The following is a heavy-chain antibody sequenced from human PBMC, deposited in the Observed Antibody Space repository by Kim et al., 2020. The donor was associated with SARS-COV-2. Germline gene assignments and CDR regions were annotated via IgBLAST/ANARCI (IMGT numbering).Heavy chain of an antibody. CDR2: IYHSGST. CDR1: GGSISSSNW. D-gene: IGHD3-10*01. J-gene: IGHJ4*02. Sequence: SETLSLTCAVSGGSISSSNWWSWVRQPPGKGLEWIGEIYHSGSTNYNPSLKSRVTISVDKSKNQFSLKLSSVTAADTAVYYCARSYGSGSYRIYFDSWGQGTLVTVSS. CDR3: ARSYGSGSYRIYFDS. V-gene: IGHV4-4*02.